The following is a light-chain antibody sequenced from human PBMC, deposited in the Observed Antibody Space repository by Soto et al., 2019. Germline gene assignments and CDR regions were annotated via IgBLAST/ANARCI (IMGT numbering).Light chain of an antibody. CDR1: ALPNQY. Sequence: SYELTQPPSVSVSPGQTARITCSGDALPNQYAYWYQQKPGQAPVLVIYKDSERPSGIPERFSGSSSGTTVTLTISGVQAEDEADYYCQSADSSGTYVFATGTKVTVL. V-gene: IGLV3-25*02. J-gene: IGLJ1*01. CDR2: KDS. CDR3: QSADSSGTYV.